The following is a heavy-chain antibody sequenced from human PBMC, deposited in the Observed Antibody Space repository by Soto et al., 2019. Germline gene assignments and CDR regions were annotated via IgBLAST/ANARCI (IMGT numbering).Heavy chain of an antibody. CDR2: IIPIFGTA. Sequence: QVQLVQSGAEVKKPGSSVKVSCKASGGTFSSYAISWVQQAPGQGLEWMGGIIPIFGTANYAQKFQGRVTITADESTSTAYMELSSLRSEDTAVYYCARVSHYYDSSGEPFDPWGQGTLVTVSS. J-gene: IGHJ5*02. V-gene: IGHV1-69*12. D-gene: IGHD3-22*01. CDR3: ARVSHYYDSSGEPFDP. CDR1: GGTFSSYA.